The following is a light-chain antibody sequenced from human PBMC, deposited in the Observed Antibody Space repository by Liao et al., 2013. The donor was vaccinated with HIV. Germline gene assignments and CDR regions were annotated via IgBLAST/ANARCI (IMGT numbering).Light chain of an antibody. Sequence: SYELTQPPSVSVSPGQTASITCSGDELGNKFAYWYQQKPGQSPVLVIYQDSKRPSGIPERFSGSNSGNTATLTISGTQAMDEADYYCQAWDSSTVRVFGGGTKLTVL. CDR1: ELGNKF. V-gene: IGLV3-1*01. CDR2: QDS. CDR3: QAWDSSTVRV. J-gene: IGLJ2*01.